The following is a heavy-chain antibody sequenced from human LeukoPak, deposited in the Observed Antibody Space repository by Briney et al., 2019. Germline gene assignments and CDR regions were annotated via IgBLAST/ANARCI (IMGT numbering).Heavy chain of an antibody. Sequence: SVKVSCKASGGTFSSYAISWVRQAPGQGLEWMGGIIPIFGTANYAQKFQGRVTITTDESTSTAYMELSSLRSEDAAVYYCARRMGDAFDIWGQGTMVTVSS. V-gene: IGHV1-69*05. J-gene: IGHJ3*02. CDR2: IIPIFGTA. CDR3: ARRMGDAFDI. CDR1: GGTFSSYA.